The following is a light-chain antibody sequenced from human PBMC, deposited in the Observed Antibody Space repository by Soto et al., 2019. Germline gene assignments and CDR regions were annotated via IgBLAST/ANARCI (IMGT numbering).Light chain of an antibody. CDR1: SSDVGDYNY. V-gene: IGLV2-14*03. J-gene: IGLJ1*01. CDR3: SSYRSSSTQYV. Sequence: QSALTQPASVSGSPGQSITISCTGTSSDVGDYNYVSWYQQHPGNAPKLMIYDVSYRPSGVSNRFSGSKSGNTASLTISGLQAEDEADYCCSSYRSSSTQYVFGTGTKLTVL. CDR2: DVS.